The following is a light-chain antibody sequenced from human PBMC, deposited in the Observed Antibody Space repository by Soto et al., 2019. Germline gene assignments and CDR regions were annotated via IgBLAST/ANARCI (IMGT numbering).Light chain of an antibody. J-gene: IGKJ4*01. V-gene: IGKV3-20*01. CDR3: QQYQSLT. CDR2: GAS. Sequence: EIVLTQSPALLALSPGDRATLSCRASQSVSSSYLAWYQHKPGQAPRLLIHGASSRVTGIPDRFSGSGSGTDFTLTITRLEPEDLAVYYCQQYQSLTFGGGTKVDIK. CDR1: QSVSSSY.